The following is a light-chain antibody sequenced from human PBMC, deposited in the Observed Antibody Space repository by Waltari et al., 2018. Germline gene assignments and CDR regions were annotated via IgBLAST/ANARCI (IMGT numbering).Light chain of an antibody. CDR3: QKYHNTPPA. Sequence: IVMTQSPDSLTVSPGEGAPINSRSMQRVSDHVNNTNYLASYQQKPGQPPSRLMTWRSTRGFEVPDRFSGAGSGTACTRRVSSLQAVDVAVYYCQKYHNTPPAFGRGTKVEIK. V-gene: IGKV4-1*01. J-gene: IGKJ1*01. CDR1: QRVSDHVNNTNY. CDR2: WRS.